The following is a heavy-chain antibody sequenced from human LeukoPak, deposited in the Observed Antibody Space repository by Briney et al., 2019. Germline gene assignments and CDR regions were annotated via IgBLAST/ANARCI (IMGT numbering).Heavy chain of an antibody. D-gene: IGHD2-2*01. J-gene: IGHJ5*02. V-gene: IGHV4-34*01. CDR3: ARGGGIVVVPAAISVAFDP. CDR2: INHSGST. CDR1: GGSFSGYY. Sequence: ASETLSLTCAVYGGSFSGYYWSWIRQPPGKGLEWIGEINHSGSTNYNPSLKSRVTISVDTSKNQCSLKLSSVTAADTAVYYCARGGGIVVVPAAISVAFDPWGQGTLVTVSS.